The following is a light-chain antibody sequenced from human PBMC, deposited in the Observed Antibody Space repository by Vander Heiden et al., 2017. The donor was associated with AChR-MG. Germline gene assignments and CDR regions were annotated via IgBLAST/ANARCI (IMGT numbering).Light chain of an antibody. V-gene: IGLV2-14*03. CDR3: SSYTTSGTRL. J-gene: IGLJ2*01. Sequence: QSGLTQPASVSGPPGHSITLSLTRTSSDVGAYKYDSWDQQHPGEAPKLMIYDVSNRPSGVSPRFSGSKSGNTASLTSSGLQTEDEADYYCSSYTTSGTRLFGGGTRLTV. CDR2: DVS. CDR1: SSDVGAYKY.